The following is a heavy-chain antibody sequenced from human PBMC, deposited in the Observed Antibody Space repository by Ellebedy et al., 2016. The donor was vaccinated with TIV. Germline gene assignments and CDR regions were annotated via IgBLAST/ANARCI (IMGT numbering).Heavy chain of an antibody. V-gene: IGHV3-48*03. CDR1: GFTFSSYE. J-gene: IGHJ6*02. Sequence: PGGSLRLSCAASGFTFSSYEMNWVRQAPGKGLEWVSYISSSGSTIYYADSVKGRFTISRDNAKNSLYLQMNSLRAEDTAVYYCARDHASYYYGSGFFYYGMDVWGQGTTVTVSS. CDR3: ARDHASYYYGSGFFYYGMDV. D-gene: IGHD3-10*01. CDR2: ISSSGSTI.